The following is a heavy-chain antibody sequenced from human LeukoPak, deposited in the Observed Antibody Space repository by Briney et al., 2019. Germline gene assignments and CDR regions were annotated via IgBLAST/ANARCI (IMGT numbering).Heavy chain of an antibody. D-gene: IGHD6-13*01. CDR1: GFTFSSYW. V-gene: IGHV3-74*01. Sequence: GGSLRLSCAATGFTFSSYWMHWVRQAPGKGLVWVSRIHPDGSSTTYADSVKGRFTISRDNAKNTLYLQMNSLRAEDTAVYYCARERAAGFDYWGQGTLVTVSS. CDR2: IHPDGSST. J-gene: IGHJ4*02. CDR3: ARERAAGFDY.